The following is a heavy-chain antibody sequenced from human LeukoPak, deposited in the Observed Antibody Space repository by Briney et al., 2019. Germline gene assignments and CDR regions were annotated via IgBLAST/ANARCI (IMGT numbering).Heavy chain of an antibody. D-gene: IGHD2-2*01. Sequence: ASVKVSCKASGYTFTSYYMHWVRQAPGQGLEWMGIINPSGGSTSYAQKFQGRVTMTRDMSTSTVYMELSSLRSEDTAVYYCASGARDIVVVPAAMGNYYYYYMDVWGKGTTVTVSS. CDR1: GYTFTSYY. J-gene: IGHJ6*03. V-gene: IGHV1-46*01. CDR2: INPSGGST. CDR3: ASGARDIVVVPAAMGNYYYYYMDV.